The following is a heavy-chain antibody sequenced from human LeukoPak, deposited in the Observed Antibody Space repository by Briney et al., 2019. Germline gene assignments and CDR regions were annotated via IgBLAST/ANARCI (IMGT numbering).Heavy chain of an antibody. CDR1: GFTFSNYW. CDR3: ARGIPEGYSRYGHYVSDY. J-gene: IGHJ4*02. V-gene: IGHV3-74*01. Sequence: PGGSLRLSCAASGFTFSNYWMHWVRQAPGKGLVWVSRISSDWTSTTYADSVKGRFTISRDNAKNTLYLQMNSLKAEDTALFYYARGIPEGYSRYGHYVSDYWGQGTLVTVSS. CDR2: ISSDWTST. D-gene: IGHD4-17*01.